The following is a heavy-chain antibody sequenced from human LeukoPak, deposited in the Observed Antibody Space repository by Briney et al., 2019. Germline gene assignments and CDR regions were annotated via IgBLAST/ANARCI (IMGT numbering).Heavy chain of an antibody. CDR1: GFRFNTYW. Sequence: GGSLRLSCAASGFRFNTYWMSWVRQAPGKGLEWVSGISWNSGSIGYAGSVKGRFTISRDNAKNSLYLQMNSLRAEDTALYYCAKASVRLGELSLYPADYWGQGTLVTVSS. V-gene: IGHV3-9*01. J-gene: IGHJ4*02. CDR2: ISWNSGSI. D-gene: IGHD3-16*02. CDR3: AKASVRLGELSLYPADY.